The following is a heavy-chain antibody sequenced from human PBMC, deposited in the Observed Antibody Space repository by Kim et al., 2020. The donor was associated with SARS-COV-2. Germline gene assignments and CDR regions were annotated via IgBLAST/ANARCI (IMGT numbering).Heavy chain of an antibody. J-gene: IGHJ6*02. CDR3: ARDEAAAGMDYYYGMDV. V-gene: IGHV6-1*01. Sequence: VKSRITINPDTSKNQFSLQLNSVTPEDTAVYYCARDEAAAGMDYYYGMDVWGQGTTVTVSS. D-gene: IGHD6-13*01.